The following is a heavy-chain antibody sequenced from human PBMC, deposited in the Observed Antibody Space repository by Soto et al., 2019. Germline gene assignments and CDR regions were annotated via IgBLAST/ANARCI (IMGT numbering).Heavy chain of an antibody. V-gene: IGHV3-15*07. CDR1: GFTFSYAW. D-gene: IGHD6-19*01. CDR2: IKRKTEGGTT. CDR3: GKQWLDGAFDV. Sequence: PGGSLRLSCAASGFTFSYAWMNWVRQAPGRGLEWVGRIKRKTEGGTTDYAAPVKGRFTISRDDSESTLYLQMNSLKTEDTAVYYCGKQWLDGAFDVWGQGTMVTVSS. J-gene: IGHJ3*01.